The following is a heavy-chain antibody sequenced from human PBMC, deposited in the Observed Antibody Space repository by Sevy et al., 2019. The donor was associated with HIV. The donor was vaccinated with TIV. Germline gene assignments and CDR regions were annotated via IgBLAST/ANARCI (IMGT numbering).Heavy chain of an antibody. CDR1: GSTLSDYD. Sequence: GGSLRLSCAASGSTLSDYDIHWVRQASGKGLEWVSGIGTAGNTYYPDSVKGRFTISREIAENSVHLQMNTLRAGDTAVYYCATARAGAAFFFEYWSQGTLVTVSS. CDR3: ATARAGAAFFFEY. D-gene: IGHD2-15*01. J-gene: IGHJ4*02. CDR2: IGTAGNT. V-gene: IGHV3-13*01.